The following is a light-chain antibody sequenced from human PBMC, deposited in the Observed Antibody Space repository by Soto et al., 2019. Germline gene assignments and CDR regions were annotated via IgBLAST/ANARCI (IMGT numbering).Light chain of an antibody. CDR2: GAS. V-gene: IGKV3-20*01. Sequence: EIVLTQSPGTLSLSPGERATLSCTASQSVSNNYLAWYQQKPGQDPRLLIYGASNRATGIPDRFSGSGSGTDFTLTISRLEPEDFAVYYCQQYGSSGTFGQGTKVDIK. CDR3: QQYGSSGT. J-gene: IGKJ1*01. CDR1: QSVSNNY.